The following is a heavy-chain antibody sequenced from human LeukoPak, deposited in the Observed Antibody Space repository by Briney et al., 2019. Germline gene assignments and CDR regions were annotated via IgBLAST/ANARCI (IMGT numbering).Heavy chain of an antibody. J-gene: IGHJ4*02. CDR3: AGYSSGWYRGFDY. D-gene: IGHD6-19*01. CDR1: GFTFSSYA. Sequence: GGSLRLSCAASGFTFSSYAVSWVRQAPGKGLEWVSAISGSGGSTYYADSVKGRFTISRDNSKNTLYLQMNSLRAEDTAVYYCAGYSSGWYRGFDYWGQGTLVTVSS. CDR2: ISGSGGST. V-gene: IGHV3-23*01.